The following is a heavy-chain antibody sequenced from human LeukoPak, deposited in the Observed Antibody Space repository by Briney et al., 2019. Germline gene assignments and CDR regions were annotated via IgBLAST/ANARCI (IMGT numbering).Heavy chain of an antibody. CDR3: ARGGQPYYYGSSGYYWDY. CDR1: GFTFTSSA. CDR2: IVVGSGNT. V-gene: IGHV1-58*01. J-gene: IGHJ4*02. D-gene: IGHD3-22*01. Sequence: SVKVSCKASGFTFTSSAVQWVRQARGQRLEWIGWIVVGSGNTNYAQKFQERVTITRDMSTSTAYMELSSLRSEDTAVYYCARGGQPYYYGSSGYYWDYWGQGTLVTVSS.